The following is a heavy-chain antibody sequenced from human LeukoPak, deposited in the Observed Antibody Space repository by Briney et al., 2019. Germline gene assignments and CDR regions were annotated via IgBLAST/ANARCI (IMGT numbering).Heavy chain of an antibody. D-gene: IGHD1-26*01. Sequence: GSLRLSCAPSGFTFSSYAMHWVRQAPGKGLEWIGEINHSGSTNYNPSLKSRVTISVDTSKNQFSLKLSSVTAADTAVYYCARVRRRGNAFDIWGQGTMVTVSS. J-gene: IGHJ3*02. CDR3: ARVRRRGNAFDI. V-gene: IGHV4-34*01. CDR2: INHSGST. CDR1: GFTFSSYA.